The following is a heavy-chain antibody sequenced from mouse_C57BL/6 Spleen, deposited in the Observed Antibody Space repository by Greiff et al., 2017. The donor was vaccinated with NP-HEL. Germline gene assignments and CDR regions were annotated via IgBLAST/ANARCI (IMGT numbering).Heavy chain of an antibody. D-gene: IGHD1-1*01. CDR2: INPNNGGT. J-gene: IGHJ4*01. CDR3: ARGIYYTVRDAMDY. Sequence: VQLQQSGPELVKPGASVKISCKASGYTFTDYYMNWVKQSHGKSLEWIGDINPNNGGTSYNQKFKGKATLTVDKSSSTAYMELRSLTSEDSAVYYCARGIYYTVRDAMDYWGQGTSVTVSS. CDR1: GYTFTDYY. V-gene: IGHV1-26*01.